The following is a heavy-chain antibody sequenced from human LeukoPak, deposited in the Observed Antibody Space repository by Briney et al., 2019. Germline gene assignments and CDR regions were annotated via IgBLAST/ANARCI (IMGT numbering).Heavy chain of an antibody. D-gene: IGHD2-15*01. CDR2: VSAYNGNT. CDR1: GYTFTSYG. V-gene: IGHV1-18*01. J-gene: IGHJ5*02. Sequence: GASVKVSCKASGYTFTSYGISWVRLAPGQGLEWMGWVSAYNGNTNYAQKLQGRVTMTTDTSTRTAYMELRSLRSDDTAVYYCARGCSGGSCYPYNWFDPWGQGTLVTVSS. CDR3: ARGCSGGSCYPYNWFDP.